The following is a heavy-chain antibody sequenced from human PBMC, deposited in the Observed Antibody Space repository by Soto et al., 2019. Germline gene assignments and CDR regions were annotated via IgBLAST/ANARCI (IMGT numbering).Heavy chain of an antibody. CDR2: IKQDGSEK. J-gene: IGHJ3*02. D-gene: IGHD6-19*01. V-gene: IGHV3-7*03. CDR3: AREPQGYSSGWYAFDI. Sequence: GGSLRLSCAASGFTFSSYWMSWVRQAPGKGLEWVANIKQDGSEKYYVDSVKGRFTISRDNAKNSLYLQMNSLRAEDTAVYYCAREPQGYSSGWYAFDIWGQGTMVTVSS. CDR1: GFTFSSYW.